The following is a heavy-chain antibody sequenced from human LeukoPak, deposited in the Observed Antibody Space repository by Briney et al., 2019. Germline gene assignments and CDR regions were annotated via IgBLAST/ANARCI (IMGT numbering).Heavy chain of an antibody. CDR1: GYSISSGYY. J-gene: IGHJ4*02. D-gene: IGHD6-13*01. CDR2: IYHSGST. CDR3: ARQSIAAAGTDY. Sequence: SETLSLTCTVSGYSISSGYYWGWIRQPPGKGLEWIGIIYHSGSTYYNPSLKSRVTISVDTSKNQFSLKLSSVTAADTAVYYCARQSIAAAGTDYWGQGTLVTVSS. V-gene: IGHV4-38-2*02.